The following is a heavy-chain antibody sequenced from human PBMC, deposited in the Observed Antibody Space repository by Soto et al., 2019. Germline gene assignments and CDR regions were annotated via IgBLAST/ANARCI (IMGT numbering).Heavy chain of an antibody. CDR2: INHSGST. V-gene: IGHV4-34*01. Sequence: SETLSLTCAVYCGSFSGYYWSWIRQPPGKGLEWIGEINHSGSTNYNPSLKSRVTISVDTSKNQFSLKVSSVTAADTAVYYCARLGGYCTITSCYGYYGMDVWGQGTTVTVSS. J-gene: IGHJ6*02. CDR3: ARLGGYCTITSCYGYYGMDV. D-gene: IGHD2-2*01. CDR1: CGSFSGYY.